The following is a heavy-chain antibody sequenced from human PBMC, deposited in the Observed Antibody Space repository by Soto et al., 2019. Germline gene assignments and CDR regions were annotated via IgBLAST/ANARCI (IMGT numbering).Heavy chain of an antibody. D-gene: IGHD3-10*01. CDR3: AKAGYCTRGNCYDYYRYGMDV. V-gene: IGHV3-30*18. CDR1: GFTFSDYG. Sequence: VQMVESGGGVVQPGRSLRLTCAVSGFTFSDYGMHWVRQAPRKGLEWVAVVSYDGSIEFYADSVKGRFTISRDNSKNTLHLQMNSLRPEDTAVYYCAKAGYCTRGNCYDYYRYGMDVWGQGTAVTVSS. J-gene: IGHJ6*02. CDR2: VSYDGSIE.